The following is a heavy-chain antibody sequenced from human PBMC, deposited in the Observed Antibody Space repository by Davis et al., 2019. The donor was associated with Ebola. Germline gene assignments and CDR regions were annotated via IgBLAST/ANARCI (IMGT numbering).Heavy chain of an antibody. CDR3: TTPLSGTYPWDS. CDR2: IKSEDVGATT. J-gene: IGHJ4*02. CDR1: GFNVAPYG. D-gene: IGHD1-26*01. V-gene: IGHV3-15*01. Sequence: GESLKISCATSGFNVAPYGMHWVRQAPGKGLEWVGRIKSEDVGATTHYAAPVRGRFTGSRDDSKNTLDLQMNSLRPEDTAVYYCTTPLSGTYPWDSWGQGTLVTVSS.